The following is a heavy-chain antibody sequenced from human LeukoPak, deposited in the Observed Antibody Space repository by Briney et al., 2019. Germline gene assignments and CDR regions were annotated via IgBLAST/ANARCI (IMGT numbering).Heavy chain of an antibody. Sequence: RGSLRLSCAASGFTFSNSEMNWVRQAPGKGLEWVSYISSSGRTIYYADSVKGRFTISRDNAKNSLYLQVNSLRAEDTAVYYCARGSLAIFDWGQGTLVTVSS. D-gene: IGHD3-9*01. V-gene: IGHV3-48*03. CDR1: GFTFSNSE. CDR2: ISSSGRTI. J-gene: IGHJ4*02. CDR3: ARGSLAIFD.